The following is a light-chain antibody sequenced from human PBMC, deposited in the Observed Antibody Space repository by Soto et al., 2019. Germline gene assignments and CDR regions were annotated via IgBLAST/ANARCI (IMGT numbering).Light chain of an antibody. V-gene: IGKV1-17*03. CDR2: AAS. J-gene: IGKJ3*01. CDR3: LQHNSHPFT. CDR1: QGISNS. Sequence: DIQMTQSPSAMSASVGDRVSISCRASQGISNSLAWFQQKPGKVPKRLIYAASILQTGVPSRFSGSGSGTEFTLTISSLQPEDFATYFCLQHNSHPFTFGPGTRADIK.